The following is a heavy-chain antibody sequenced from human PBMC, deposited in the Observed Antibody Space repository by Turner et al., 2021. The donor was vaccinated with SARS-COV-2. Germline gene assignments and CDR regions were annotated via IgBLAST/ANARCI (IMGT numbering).Heavy chain of an antibody. Sequence: QVQLQESGPGLVKPSQTLSLTCTVSGGSISSGDYYWSWIRQPPGKGLEWSGYIYYSGSTYYNPSLKSRVTISVDTSKNQFSLKLSSVTAADTAVYYCARVVVLRRAYFDYWGQGTLVTVSS. J-gene: IGHJ4*02. CDR2: IYYSGST. CDR3: ARVVVLRRAYFDY. V-gene: IGHV4-30-4*01. CDR1: GGSISSGDYY. D-gene: IGHD2-8*01.